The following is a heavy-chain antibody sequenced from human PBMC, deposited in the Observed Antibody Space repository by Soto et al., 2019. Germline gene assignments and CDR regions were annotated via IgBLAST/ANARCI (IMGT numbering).Heavy chain of an antibody. CDR1: GGSISSSSYY. D-gene: IGHD2-15*01. CDR3: ARLWGEYPSGGSCYGLLSPGMDV. CDR2: IYYSGST. J-gene: IGHJ6*02. Sequence: SETLSLTCTVSGGSISSSSYYWGWIRQPPGKGLEWIGSIYYSGSTYYNPSLKSRVTISVDTSQNQFSLKLSSVTAADTAVYYFARLWGEYPSGGSCYGLLSPGMDVWGQGTTVTVSS. V-gene: IGHV4-39*01.